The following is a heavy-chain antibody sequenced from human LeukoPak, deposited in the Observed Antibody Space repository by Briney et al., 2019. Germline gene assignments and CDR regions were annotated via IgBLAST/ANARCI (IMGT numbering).Heavy chain of an antibody. D-gene: IGHD3-10*01. CDR1: GGSISSIRDY. CDR2: ISYTGIT. Sequence: SETLSLTCTVSGGSISSIRDYWDWIRQPPGKGLEWIGSISYTGITYYNPSLKSRVTISVDTSKNQFSLKLSSVTAADTAVYYCARNPYYYDSGSYYNSAFDIWGQGTLVTVSS. J-gene: IGHJ3*02. CDR3: ARNPYYYDSGSYYNSAFDI. V-gene: IGHV4-39*01.